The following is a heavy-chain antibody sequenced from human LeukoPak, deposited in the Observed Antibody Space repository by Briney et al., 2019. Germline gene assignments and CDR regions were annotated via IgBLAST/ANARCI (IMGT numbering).Heavy chain of an antibody. V-gene: IGHV3-23*01. J-gene: IGHJ4*02. CDR1: GFTFSNYA. CDR2: ISIGGGST. CDR3: AKDHNSCRGISCLLHHD. Sequence: PGGSLRLSCAVSGFTFSNYAMTWVRQAPGKGLEWVSAISIGGGSTWYADSLEGRFTISRDNSNNILYLQIDSLRADDTAKYYCAKDHNSCRGISCLLHHDWGQGTLVTVSS. D-gene: IGHD2-2*01.